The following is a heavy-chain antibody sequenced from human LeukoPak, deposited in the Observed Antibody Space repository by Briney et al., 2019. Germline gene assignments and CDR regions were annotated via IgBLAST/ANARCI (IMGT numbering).Heavy chain of an antibody. Sequence: SETLSLTCTVSGGSISSYYWSWIRQPPGKGLEWIGYIYYSGSTSYNPSLKSRVTISVDTSKNQFSLKLSSVTAADTAVYYCARPGGGGPKWYFDLWGRGTLVTVSS. D-gene: IGHD2-15*01. V-gene: IGHV4-59*08. CDR3: ARPGGGGPKWYFDL. J-gene: IGHJ2*01. CDR2: IYYSGST. CDR1: GGSISSYY.